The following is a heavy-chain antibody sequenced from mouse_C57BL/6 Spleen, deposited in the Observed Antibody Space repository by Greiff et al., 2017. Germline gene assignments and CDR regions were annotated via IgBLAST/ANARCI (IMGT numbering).Heavy chain of an antibody. CDR2: IYPGSGST. D-gene: IGHD3-2*02. V-gene: IGHV1-55*01. J-gene: IGHJ2*01. CDR1: GYTFTSYW. CDR3: ARSGTWDYFDY. Sequence: QVQLHQSGAELVKPGASVQMSCKASGYTFTSYWITWVKQRPGQGLEWIGDIYPGSGSTNYKEKFKSKATLTVDTSSSTAYMQLSSLTSEDSAFYYCARSGTWDYFDYRGQGTTLTVSS.